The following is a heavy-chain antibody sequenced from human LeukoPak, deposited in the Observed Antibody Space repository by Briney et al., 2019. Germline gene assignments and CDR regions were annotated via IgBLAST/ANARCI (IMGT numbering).Heavy chain of an antibody. D-gene: IGHD1-26*01. V-gene: IGHV4-39*02. CDR3: ARFKGGTVFDY. CDR2: ISSSGKA. J-gene: IGHJ4*02. Sequence: PSETLSLTCAVSGGSITTADFDWAWIRQPPGQGFEWIATISSSGKAYYYPSLMSRVTISVDTSKNHFSLDVTSVTAADTGLFYCARFKGGTVFDYWGRGVLVIVS. CDR1: GGSITTADFD.